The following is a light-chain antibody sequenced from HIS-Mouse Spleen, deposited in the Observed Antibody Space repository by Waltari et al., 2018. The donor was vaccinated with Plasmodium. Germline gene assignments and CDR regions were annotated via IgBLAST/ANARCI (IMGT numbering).Light chain of an antibody. V-gene: IGLV2-23*01. J-gene: IGLJ2*01. Sequence: QSALTQPASVSGSPGQSLTISCTGTSSDVGGYNLVSWYQPHPGKAPKLMIYEGSKRPSGVSNRFSGSKSGNTASLTISGLQAEDEADYYCCSYAGSRVFGGGTKLTVL. CDR3: CSYAGSRV. CDR2: EGS. CDR1: SSDVGGYNL.